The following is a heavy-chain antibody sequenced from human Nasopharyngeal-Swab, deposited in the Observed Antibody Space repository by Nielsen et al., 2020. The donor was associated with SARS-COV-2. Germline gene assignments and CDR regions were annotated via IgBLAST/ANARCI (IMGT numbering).Heavy chain of an antibody. J-gene: IGHJ6*03. D-gene: IGHD3-16*01. CDR3: AKDHKMDSGGGVGYMDV. CDR2: ISYDGSNK. V-gene: IGHV3-30*14. CDR1: GFTFSSYA. Sequence: GESLKISCAASGFTFSSYAMHWVRQAPGKGLEWVAVISYDGSNKYYADSVKGRFTISRDSFKNTLYLQLNSLRAEGTAVYYCAKDHKMDSGGGVGYMDVWGKGTTVTVSS.